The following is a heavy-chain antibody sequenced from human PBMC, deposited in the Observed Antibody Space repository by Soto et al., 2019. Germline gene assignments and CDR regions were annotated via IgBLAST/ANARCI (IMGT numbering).Heavy chain of an antibody. Sequence: SETLSLTCAVYGGSFSGYYWSWIRQPPGKGLEWIGEINHSGSTNYNPSLKSRVTISVDKSKNQFSLKLSSVTAADTAVYYCGAAGMYYFDYWGQGTLVTVSS. V-gene: IGHV4-34*01. D-gene: IGHD6-13*01. J-gene: IGHJ4*02. CDR3: GAAGMYYFDY. CDR1: GGSFSGYY. CDR2: INHSGST.